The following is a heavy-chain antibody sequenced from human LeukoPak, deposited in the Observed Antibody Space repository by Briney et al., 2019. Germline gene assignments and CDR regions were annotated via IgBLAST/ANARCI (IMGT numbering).Heavy chain of an antibody. CDR1: GGSISSGGYS. D-gene: IGHD3-16*01. CDR3: ARGQIRGLGGNLGD. V-gene: IGHV4-34*01. CDR2: INHSGST. Sequence: SETLSLTCAVSGGSISSGGYSWSWIRQPPGKGLEWIGEINHSGSTNYNPSLKSRVTISVDTSKNQFSLKLSSVTAADTAVYYCARGQIRGLGGNLGDWGQGTLVTVSS. J-gene: IGHJ4*02.